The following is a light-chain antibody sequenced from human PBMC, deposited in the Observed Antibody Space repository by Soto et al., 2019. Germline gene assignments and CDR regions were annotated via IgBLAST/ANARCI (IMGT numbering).Light chain of an antibody. Sequence: QSVLTQPPSATGTPGHRDTISCSGSSSNIGSNTVNWYQQLPGTAPKLLIYSNNQRPSGVPDRFSGSKSGTSASLAISGLQSEDEADYYCAAWDDSLNGYVFGTGTKVTVL. CDR3: AAWDDSLNGYV. CDR2: SNN. J-gene: IGLJ1*01. V-gene: IGLV1-44*01. CDR1: SSNIGSNT.